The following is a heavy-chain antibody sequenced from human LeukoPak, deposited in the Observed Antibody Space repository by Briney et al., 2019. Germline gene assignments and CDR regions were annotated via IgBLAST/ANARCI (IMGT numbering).Heavy chain of an antibody. J-gene: IGHJ4*02. Sequence: ASVKVSCKVSGYTLTELSMHWVRQAPAKGLEWMGGFDPEDGETIYSQKFQGRVTMTEDTSTDTAYMELSSLRSEDTAVYDCASYDFWSGVAFDYWGQGTLVTVSS. V-gene: IGHV1-24*01. D-gene: IGHD3-3*01. CDR1: GYTLTELS. CDR3: ASYDFWSGVAFDY. CDR2: FDPEDGET.